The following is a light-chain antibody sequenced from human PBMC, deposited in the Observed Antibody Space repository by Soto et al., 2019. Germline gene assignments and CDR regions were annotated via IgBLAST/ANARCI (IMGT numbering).Light chain of an antibody. CDR1: SSNIGAGYD. V-gene: IGLV1-40*01. Sequence: QSLLTQPPSVSGAPGQRVTISCTGSSSNIGAGYDVHWYQQLPGTAPKLLICGNSNRPSGVPDRFSGSKSGTSASLAITGLQAEDEADYYCQSFDSSRIYVVGNGTKVTVL. CDR2: GNS. J-gene: IGLJ1*01. CDR3: QSFDSSRIYV.